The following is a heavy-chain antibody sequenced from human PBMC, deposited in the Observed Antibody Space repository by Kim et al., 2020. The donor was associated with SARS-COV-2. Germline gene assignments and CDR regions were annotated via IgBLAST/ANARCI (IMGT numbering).Heavy chain of an antibody. V-gene: IGHV4-34*01. D-gene: IGHD3-16*01. CDR3: ARYGGPIALDY. J-gene: IGHJ4*02. CDR1: GGSFSGYY. Sequence: SETLSLTCAVYGGSFSGYYWSWIRQPPGKGLEWIGEINHSGSTNYNPSLKSRVTISVDTSKNQFSLKLSSVTAADTAVYYCARYGGPIALDYWGQGTLVTVSS. CDR2: INHSGST.